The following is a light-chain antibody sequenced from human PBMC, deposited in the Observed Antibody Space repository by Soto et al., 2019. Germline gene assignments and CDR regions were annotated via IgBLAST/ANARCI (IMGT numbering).Light chain of an antibody. J-gene: IGKJ1*01. CDR3: QQYNNWPSWT. Sequence: EILMTQSPATLSVSPGERATLSCRSSQNVNSNLAWYQQKPGQAHRLLIYVASTRATGIPARFSGSGSGTEFTLTISSLQSEDSAVYYCQQYNNWPSWTFGQGTKVEIK. V-gene: IGKV3-15*01. CDR2: VAS. CDR1: QNVNSN.